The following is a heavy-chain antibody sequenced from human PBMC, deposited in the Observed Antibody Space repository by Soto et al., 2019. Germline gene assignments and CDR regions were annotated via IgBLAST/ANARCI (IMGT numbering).Heavy chain of an antibody. Sequence: GASVKVSCKASGGTFSSYAISWVRQAPGQGLEWMGGIIPIFGTANYAQKFQGRVTITADESTSTAYMELSSLRSEDTAVYYCAGDVGIAARPYGWFDPWGQGTLVTVSS. CDR1: GGTFSSYA. J-gene: IGHJ5*02. CDR3: AGDVGIAARPYGWFDP. D-gene: IGHD6-6*01. CDR2: IIPIFGTA. V-gene: IGHV1-69*13.